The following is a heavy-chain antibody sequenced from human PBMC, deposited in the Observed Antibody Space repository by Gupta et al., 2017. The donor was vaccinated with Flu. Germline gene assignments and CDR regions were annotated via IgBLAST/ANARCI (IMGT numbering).Heavy chain of an antibody. CDR3: SXGDVQVWQPQIDY. J-gene: IGHJ4*02. CDR2: MSYDGRHK. CDR1: GFTFSSFA. D-gene: IGHD1-1*01. Sequence: QIQLVESGGGVVQPGRSLRLSCAGSGFTFSSFAMHWVRQAPGKGLEWVAVMSYDGRHKWYADSVKGRFTVSRDNAKNTLYLQMDSLRAEXTXVYYCSXGDVQVWQPQIDYCGQGTLVTVSP. V-gene: IGHV3-30*04.